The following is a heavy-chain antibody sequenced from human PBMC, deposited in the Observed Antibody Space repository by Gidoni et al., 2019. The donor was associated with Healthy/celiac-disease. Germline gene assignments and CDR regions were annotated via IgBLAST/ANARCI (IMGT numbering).Heavy chain of an antibody. CDR1: GGSFSGYY. CDR2: INHSGST. CDR3: AQLQAQLVSY. D-gene: IGHD2-8*01. Sequence: QVQLQQWGAGLLKPSETLSLTCAVYGGSFSGYYWSWIRQPPGKGLEWIGEINHSGSTNYNPSLKSRVTISVDTSKNQFSLKLSSVTAADTAVYYCAQLQAQLVSYWGQGTLVTVSS. J-gene: IGHJ4*02. V-gene: IGHV4-34*01.